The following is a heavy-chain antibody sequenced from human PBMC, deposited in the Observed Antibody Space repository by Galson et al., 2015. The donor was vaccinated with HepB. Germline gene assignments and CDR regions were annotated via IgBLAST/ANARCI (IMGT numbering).Heavy chain of an antibody. CDR2: FDPEDGET. CDR3: ATARWSGSYYGEIDY. Sequence: SVKVSCKVSEYTLTELSMHWVRQAPGKGLEWMGGFDPEDGETIYAQKSQGRVTMTEDTSTDTAYMELSSLRSEDTAVYYCATARWSGSYYGEIDYWGQGTLVTVSS. CDR1: EYTLTELS. V-gene: IGHV1-24*01. D-gene: IGHD1-26*01. J-gene: IGHJ4*02.